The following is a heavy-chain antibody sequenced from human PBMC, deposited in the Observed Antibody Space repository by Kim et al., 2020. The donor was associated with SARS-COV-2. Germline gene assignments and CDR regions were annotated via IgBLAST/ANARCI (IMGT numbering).Heavy chain of an antibody. D-gene: IGHD6-13*01. V-gene: IGHV1-69*13. CDR1: GGTFSSYA. CDR3: ARVDSSSLPPHQPPYYYYYYGMDV. J-gene: IGHJ6*02. CDR2: IIPIFGTA. Sequence: SVKVSCKASGGTFSSYAISWVRQAPGQGLEWMGGIIPIFGTANYAQKFQGRVTITADESTSTAYMELSSLRSEDTAVYYCARVDSSSLPPHQPPYYYYYYGMDVWGQGTTVTVSS.